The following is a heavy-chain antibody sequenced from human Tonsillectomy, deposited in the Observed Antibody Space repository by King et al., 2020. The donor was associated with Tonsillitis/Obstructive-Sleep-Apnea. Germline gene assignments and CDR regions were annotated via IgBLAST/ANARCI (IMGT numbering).Heavy chain of an antibody. CDR2: IFYSGGT. D-gene: IGHD1-26*01. V-gene: IGHV4-59*01. CDR1: GDSISPYY. CDR3: ARERSIVGDALDI. J-gene: IGHJ3*02. Sequence: QLQESGPGLVKPSETLSLTCTVSGDSISPYYWSWIRQPPGKGLEWIGYIFYSGGTNYNPSLKSRVTISVDRSKNQFSLKLSSVTAADTAIYYCARERSIVGDALDIWGQGTMVTVSS.